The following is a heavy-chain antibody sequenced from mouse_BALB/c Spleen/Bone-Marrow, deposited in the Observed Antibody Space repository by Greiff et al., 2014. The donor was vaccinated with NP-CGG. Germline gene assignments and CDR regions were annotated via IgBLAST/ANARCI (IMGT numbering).Heavy chain of an antibody. Sequence: QVQLQQPGAELVGPGTAVNVSCKASGYAFTNYLIEWVKQRPGQGLEWIGVINPGSGGANYNEKFKGKATLTADKSSSTAYMQLSSLTSDDSAVYFCARFGRYYFDYWGQGTTLTVSS. V-gene: IGHV1-54*01. J-gene: IGHJ2*01. CDR1: GYAFTNYL. CDR2: INPGSGGA. CDR3: ARFGRYYFDY.